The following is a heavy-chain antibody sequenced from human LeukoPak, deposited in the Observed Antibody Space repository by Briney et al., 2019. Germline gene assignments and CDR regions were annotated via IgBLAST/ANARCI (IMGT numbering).Heavy chain of an antibody. V-gene: IGHV1-69*13. Sequence: SVKVSCKASGYTFTGYHIHWVRQAPGQGLEWMGGIIPMFGVANYAQKLQGRVTLTAEESPRTAYMELSSCKSEDTAVYYCARDRPYTGGWRGFDYWGQGTLVTVCS. CDR3: ARDRPYTGGWRGFDY. CDR2: IIPMFGVA. CDR1: GYTFTGYH. D-gene: IGHD6-19*01. J-gene: IGHJ4*02.